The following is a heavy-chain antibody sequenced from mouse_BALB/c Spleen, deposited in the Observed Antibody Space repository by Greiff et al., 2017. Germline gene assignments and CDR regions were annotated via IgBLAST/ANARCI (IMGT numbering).Heavy chain of an antibody. D-gene: IGHD2-14*01. CDR2: ISNGGGST. Sequence: EVKVVESGGGLVQPGGSLKLSCAASGFTFSSYTMSWVRQTPEKRLEWVAYISNGGGSTYYPDTVKGRFTISRDNAKNTLYLQMSSLKSEDTAMYYCARQGRYDGFDYWGQGTTLTVSS. V-gene: IGHV5-12-2*01. CDR1: GFTFSSYT. CDR3: ARQGRYDGFDY. J-gene: IGHJ2*01.